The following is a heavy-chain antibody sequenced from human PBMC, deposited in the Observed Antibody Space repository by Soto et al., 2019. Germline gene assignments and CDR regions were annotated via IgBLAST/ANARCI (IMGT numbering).Heavy chain of an antibody. CDR2: IWYDGSNK. V-gene: IGHV3-33*01. CDR1: GFTFSSYG. Sequence: GGSLRLSCAASGFTFSSYGMHWVRQAPGKGLEWVAVIWYDGSNKYYADSVKGRFTISRDNSKNTLYLQMNSLRAEDTAVYYCARGPSGIAARLLPGGDYYYMDVWGKGTTVTVSS. J-gene: IGHJ6*03. D-gene: IGHD6-6*01. CDR3: ARGPSGIAARLLPGGDYYYMDV.